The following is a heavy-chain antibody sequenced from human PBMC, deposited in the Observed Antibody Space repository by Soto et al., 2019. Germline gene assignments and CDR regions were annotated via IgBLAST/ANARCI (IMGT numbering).Heavy chain of an antibody. CDR3: ARDSNPRWRMKVGIAAADYYYYYGMDV. V-gene: IGHV1-46*01. CDR1: GYTFTSYY. Sequence: ASVKVSCKAPGYTFTSYYLHWARHAPGQGLEWMGIINPSGGSTSYAQKFQGRVTMTRDTSTSTVYMELSSLRSEDTAVYYCARDSNPRWRMKVGIAAADYYYYYGMDVWGQGTTVTVSS. J-gene: IGHJ6*02. CDR2: INPSGGST. D-gene: IGHD6-13*01.